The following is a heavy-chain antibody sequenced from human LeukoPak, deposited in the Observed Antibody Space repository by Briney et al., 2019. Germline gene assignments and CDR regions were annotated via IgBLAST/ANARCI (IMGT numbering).Heavy chain of an antibody. CDR1: GFTFSGFL. Sequence: PGGSLRLSCAASGFTFSGFLMSWIRQAPGKGLEWVANIKQDGSDKYYVDSVKGRFIISRDNAKNSLYLQMNSLRAEDTAVYYCARGGGNFDSWGQGTLVTVSS. D-gene: IGHD2-15*01. CDR3: ARGGGNFDS. CDR2: IKQDGSDK. J-gene: IGHJ4*02. V-gene: IGHV3-7*01.